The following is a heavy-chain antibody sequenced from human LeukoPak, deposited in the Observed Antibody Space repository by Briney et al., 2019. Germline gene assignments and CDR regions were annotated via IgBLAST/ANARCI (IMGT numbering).Heavy chain of an antibody. CDR3: ARFYSSPIFLDYGMDV. CDR1: GFTFSSYD. J-gene: IGHJ6*02. D-gene: IGHD6-13*01. Sequence: GGSLRLSCAASGFTFSSYDMHWVRQATGKGLEWVSAIGTAGDTYYPGSVKGRFTISRENAKNSLYPQMNSLRAGDTAVYYCARFYSSPIFLDYGMDVWGQGTTVTVSS. CDR2: IGTAGDT. V-gene: IGHV3-13*01.